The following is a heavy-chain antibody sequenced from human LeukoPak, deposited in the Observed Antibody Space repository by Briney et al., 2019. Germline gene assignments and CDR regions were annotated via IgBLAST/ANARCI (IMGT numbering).Heavy chain of an antibody. J-gene: IGHJ5*02. Sequence: SVKVSCKASGGTFSSYAISWVRQAPGQGLEWMGGIIPIFGTANYAQKFQGRVTITADESTSTAYMELSSLRSEDTAVYYCARAAMTTVTWSWFDPWGQGTLVTASS. CDR2: IIPIFGTA. V-gene: IGHV1-69*13. CDR1: GGTFSSYA. D-gene: IGHD4-17*01. CDR3: ARAAMTTVTWSWFDP.